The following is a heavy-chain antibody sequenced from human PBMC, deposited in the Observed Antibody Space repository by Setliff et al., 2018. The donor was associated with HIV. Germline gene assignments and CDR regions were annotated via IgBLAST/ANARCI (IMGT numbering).Heavy chain of an antibody. CDR3: ATRPRIAARPFDY. CDR2: IFHSGDT. D-gene: IGHD6-6*01. CDR1: GVSVGSGDYY. J-gene: IGHJ4*02. V-gene: IGHV4-31*03. Sequence: PSETLSLTCSVSGVSVGSGDYYWHWIRQHPEKALEWIGYIFHSGDTYYNPSLKSRISMSADTSKSQFSLELTSLTAADTAVYYCATRPRIAARPFDYWGQGMLVTVSS.